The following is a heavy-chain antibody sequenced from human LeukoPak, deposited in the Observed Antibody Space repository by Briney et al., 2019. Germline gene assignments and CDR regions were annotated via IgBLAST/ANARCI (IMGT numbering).Heavy chain of an antibody. CDR3: AKNGYSSGWSNVDY. CDR1: GFTFSSYA. Sequence: GGSLRLSCAASGFTFSSYAMTWVRQAPGKGLEWVSALTASGGDTYYADSVQGRFTISRDNSKNTLYLQMNSLRAEDTAVYYCAKNGYSSGWSNVDYWGQGTLVTVSS. V-gene: IGHV3-23*01. CDR2: LTASGGDT. J-gene: IGHJ4*02. D-gene: IGHD6-19*01.